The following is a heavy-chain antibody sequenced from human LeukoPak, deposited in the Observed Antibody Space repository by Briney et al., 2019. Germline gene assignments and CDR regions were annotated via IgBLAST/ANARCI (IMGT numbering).Heavy chain of an antibody. CDR3: ARDAPHIAAAGYFDY. J-gene: IGHJ4*02. Sequence: PGGSLRLSCGVSGLTLWRCRINWARRSRQRARVCVSSISSSSSYIYYADSVKGRFTISRDNAKNTLYLQMNSLRAEDTAVYYCARDAPHIAAAGYFDYWGQGTLVTVSS. CDR2: ISSSSSYI. CDR1: GLTLWRCR. V-gene: IGHV3-21*01. D-gene: IGHD6-13*01.